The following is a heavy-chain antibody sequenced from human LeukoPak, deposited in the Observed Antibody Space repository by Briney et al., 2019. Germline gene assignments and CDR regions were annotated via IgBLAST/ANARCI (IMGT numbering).Heavy chain of an antibody. CDR2: ISSSSSYI. V-gene: IGHV3-21*01. D-gene: IGHD3-22*01. CDR3: AREKTYYYDSSAPSYAFDI. Sequence: GGSLRLSCAASGFTFSSYSMNWVRQAPGKGLEWVSSISSSSSYIYYPDSVKGRFTISRDNAKNSLYLQMNSLRAEDTAVYYCAREKTYYYDSSAPSYAFDIWGQGTMVTVSS. CDR1: GFTFSSYS. J-gene: IGHJ3*02.